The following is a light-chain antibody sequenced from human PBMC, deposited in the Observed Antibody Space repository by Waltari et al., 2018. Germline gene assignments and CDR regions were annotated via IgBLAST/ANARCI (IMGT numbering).Light chain of an antibody. J-gene: IGKJ1*01. CDR1: QSVRNN. Sequence: EIVMTQSPATLSVSPGERATLSCRASQSVRNNLVWYQQKPGQAPRPLIYGASTRVKGSLARCSGSGAGTEYTLTISSRQPEDFAVYYCQQYNNWPPWTFGQGTKVEIK. V-gene: IGKV3-15*01. CDR3: QQYNNWPPWT. CDR2: GAS.